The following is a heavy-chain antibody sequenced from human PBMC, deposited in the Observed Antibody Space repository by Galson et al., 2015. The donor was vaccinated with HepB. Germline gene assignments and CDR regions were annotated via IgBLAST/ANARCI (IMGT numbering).Heavy chain of an antibody. J-gene: IGHJ5*02. D-gene: IGHD1-7*01. CDR3: AITGTTQNWFDP. CDR1: GYTFSSYS. Sequence: SVKVSCKASGYTFSSYSITWVRQAPGQGLEWVGRISPYNRDTYYTRKLQGRVILTTDTSTNTAYMELRSLRSDDTAVYYCAITGTTQNWFDPWGQGTLVTVSS. V-gene: IGHV1-18*01. CDR2: ISPYNRDT.